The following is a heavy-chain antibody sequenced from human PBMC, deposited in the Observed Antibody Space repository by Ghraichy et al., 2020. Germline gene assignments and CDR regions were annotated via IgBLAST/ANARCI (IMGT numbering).Heavy chain of an antibody. D-gene: IGHD4-23*01. CDR1: GFTVSSNY. V-gene: IGHV3-53*01. CDR2: IYSGGST. CDR3: ASSQRGGYGGNGDAFDI. J-gene: IGHJ3*02. Sequence: ESLNISCAASGFTVSSNYMSWVRQAPGKGLEWVSVIYSGGSTYYADSVKGRFTISRDNSKNTLYLQMNSLRAEDTAVYYCASSQRGGYGGNGDAFDIWGQGTMVTVSS.